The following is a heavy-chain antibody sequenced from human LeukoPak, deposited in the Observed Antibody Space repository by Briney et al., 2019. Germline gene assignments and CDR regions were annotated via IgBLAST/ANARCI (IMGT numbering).Heavy chain of an antibody. CDR2: IYSDNT. D-gene: IGHD5-18*01. J-gene: IGHJ4*02. Sequence: GGSLRLSCTVSGFTVSSNSMSWVRQAPGKGLEWVSFIYSDNTHYSDSVKGRFTISRDNSKNTLYLQMNSLRAEDTAVYYCARDVAYSYGVFDYWGQGTLVTVSS. V-gene: IGHV3-53*01. CDR3: ARDVAYSYGVFDY. CDR1: GFTVSSNS.